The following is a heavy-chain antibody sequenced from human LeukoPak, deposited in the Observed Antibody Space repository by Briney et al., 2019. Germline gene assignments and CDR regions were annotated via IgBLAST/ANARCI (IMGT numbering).Heavy chain of an antibody. D-gene: IGHD6-13*01. CDR1: GFTFSSYS. V-gene: IGHV3-21*01. CDR2: ISSSSSYI. Sequence: GGSLRLSCAASGFTFSSYSMNWVRQAPGKGLEWVSSISSSSSYIYYADSVKGRFTISRDNAKNSLYLQMNSLRAEDTAMYYCARDGLEQQLVRWGQGTLVTVSS. CDR3: ARDGLEQQLVR. J-gene: IGHJ4*02.